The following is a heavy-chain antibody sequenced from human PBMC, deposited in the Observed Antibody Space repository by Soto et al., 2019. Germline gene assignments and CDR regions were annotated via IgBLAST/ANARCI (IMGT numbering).Heavy chain of an antibody. Sequence: GGSLRLSCAASGFTVSINYINWGRQAPGKGLEWVSVIYSGGSTYYADSVKGRFTIFRDNSKNTMYLQMNSLRAEDTAVYYCERSAYGSGYYYTYSFDYWGQGTLVTVSS. CDR1: GFTVSINY. V-gene: IGHV3-53*01. D-gene: IGHD3-22*01. CDR2: IYSGGST. J-gene: IGHJ4*02. CDR3: ERSAYGSGYYYTYSFDY.